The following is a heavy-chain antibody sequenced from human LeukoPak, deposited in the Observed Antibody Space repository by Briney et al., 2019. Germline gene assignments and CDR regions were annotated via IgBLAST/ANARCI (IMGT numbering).Heavy chain of an antibody. Sequence: SETLSLTCTVSGGSISSYYWSWIRQPPGKGLEWIGYIYYSGSTYYNPSLKSRVTISVDTSKNQFSLKLSSVTAADTAVYYCARDRRYYDSSGYYGWVDYWGQGTLVTVSS. D-gene: IGHD3-22*01. CDR3: ARDRRYYDSSGYYGWVDY. CDR1: GGSISSYY. CDR2: IYYSGST. J-gene: IGHJ4*02. V-gene: IGHV4-59*12.